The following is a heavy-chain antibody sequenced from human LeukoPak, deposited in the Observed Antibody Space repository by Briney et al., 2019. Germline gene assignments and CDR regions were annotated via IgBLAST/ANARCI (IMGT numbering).Heavy chain of an antibody. CDR3: AKDLAVDTAMPNYYYYGMDV. J-gene: IGHJ6*02. D-gene: IGHD5-18*01. CDR1: GFTFSSYG. Sequence: PGGSLRLSCAASGFTFSSYGMHWGRQAPGKGLEWVAVISYDGSNKYYADSVKGRFTISRDNSKNTLYLQMNSLRAEDTAVYYCAKDLAVDTAMPNYYYYGMDVWGQGTTVTVSS. CDR2: ISYDGSNK. V-gene: IGHV3-30*18.